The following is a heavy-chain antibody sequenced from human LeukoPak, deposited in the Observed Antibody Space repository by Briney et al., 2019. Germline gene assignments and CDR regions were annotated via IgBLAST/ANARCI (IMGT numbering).Heavy chain of an antibody. CDR1: GFTFSSYA. CDR2: VSSDGSNK. V-gene: IGHV3-30-3*01. Sequence: GGSLRLSCAASGFTFSSYAMHWVRQAPGKGLEWVAVVSSDGSNKFYADSVEGRFTISRDNSKNTLYLQMNSLRAEDTAVYYCALHGSGWYSTGRRRLEYWGQGTLVTVSS. CDR3: ALHGSGWYSTGRRRLEY. J-gene: IGHJ4*02. D-gene: IGHD6-19*01.